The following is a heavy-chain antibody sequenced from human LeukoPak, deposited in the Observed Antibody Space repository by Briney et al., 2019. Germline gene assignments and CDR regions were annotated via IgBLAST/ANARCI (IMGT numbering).Heavy chain of an antibody. D-gene: IGHD3-10*01. CDR3: ARQFGSGSYHDY. V-gene: IGHV4-39*01. Sequence: PSETLSLTCTVSGGSISSSSYYWGWIRQPPGKGLEWIGSNFYSGTTHYIPSLKSRVTISVDTSKNQFSLKLSSVTAADTAVYYCARQFGSGSYHDYWGQGTLVTVSS. CDR2: NFYSGTT. CDR1: GGSISSSSYY. J-gene: IGHJ4*02.